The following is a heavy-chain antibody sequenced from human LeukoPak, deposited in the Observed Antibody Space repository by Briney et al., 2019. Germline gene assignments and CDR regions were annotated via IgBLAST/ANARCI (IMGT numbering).Heavy chain of an antibody. CDR3: AKGETTTVTTLSNY. CDR1: GFTFGSYA. CDR2: ISGSGGST. J-gene: IGHJ4*02. D-gene: IGHD4-17*01. Sequence: GGSLRLSCAASGFTFGSYAMKWVRQTPGEGLEWVSAISGSGGSTYYADSVKGRFTISRDNSKNTLYLQMDSLRAEDTAVYYCAKGETTTVTTLSNYWGQGTLVTVSS. V-gene: IGHV3-23*01.